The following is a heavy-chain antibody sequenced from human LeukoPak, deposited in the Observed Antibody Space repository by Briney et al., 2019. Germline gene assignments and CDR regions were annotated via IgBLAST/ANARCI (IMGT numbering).Heavy chain of an antibody. CDR1: GGSISSGSYY. Sequence: SETLFLTCTVSGGSISSGSYYWSWIRQPAGKGLEWIGRIYTSGSTNYNPSLKSRVTISVDTSKNQFSLKLSSVTAADTAAYYCARHPGYGSIPGVWFDPWGQGTLVTVSS. D-gene: IGHD3-10*01. CDR3: ARHPGYGSIPGVWFDP. V-gene: IGHV4-61*02. J-gene: IGHJ5*02. CDR2: IYTSGST.